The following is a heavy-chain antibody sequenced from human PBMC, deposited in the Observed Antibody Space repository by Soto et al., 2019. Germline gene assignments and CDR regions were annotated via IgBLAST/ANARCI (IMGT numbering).Heavy chain of an antibody. CDR1: GGTFSSYA. Sequence: QVQLVQSGAEVKKPGSSVKVSCKASGGTFSSYAISWVRQAPGQGLEWMGGIIPIFGTANYAQKFKGRVTITADESTSTAYKELSSLRSEDTAVYYCARVIAAAVAYYYYYGMDVWGQGTTVTVSS. CDR2: IIPIFGTA. CDR3: ARVIAAAVAYYYYYGMDV. J-gene: IGHJ6*02. V-gene: IGHV1-69*12. D-gene: IGHD6-13*01.